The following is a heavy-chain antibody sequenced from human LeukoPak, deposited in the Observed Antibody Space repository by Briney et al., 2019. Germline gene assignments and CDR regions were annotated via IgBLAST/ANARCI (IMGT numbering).Heavy chain of an antibody. CDR1: GFIFSHYW. CDR2: INNDGGDT. CDR3: TRLAPGSSRDY. D-gene: IGHD6-13*01. Sequence: GGSLRLSCAASGFIFSHYWLSWVRQSPGKGLEGVATINNDGGDTLYADSVKGRLTISRDDAKNSLFLQFHSLRVDDTAVYYCTRLAPGSSRDYWGQGTLVTVSS. J-gene: IGHJ4*02. V-gene: IGHV3-7*01.